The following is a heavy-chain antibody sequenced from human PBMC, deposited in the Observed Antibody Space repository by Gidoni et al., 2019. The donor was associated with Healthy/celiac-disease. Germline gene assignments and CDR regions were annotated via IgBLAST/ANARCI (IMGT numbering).Heavy chain of an antibody. CDR3: ARDYGAHFDY. V-gene: IGHV4-38-2*02. J-gene: IGHJ4*02. Sequence: QVQLQESGPGLVKPSATLSLTCAVSGYSISSGYYWGWIRQPPGKGLEWIGSIYHSGSTYYNPSLKSRVTISVDTSKNQFSLKLSSVTAADTAVYYCARDYGAHFDYWGQGTLVTVSS. CDR2: IYHSGST. D-gene: IGHD4-17*01. CDR1: GYSISSGYY.